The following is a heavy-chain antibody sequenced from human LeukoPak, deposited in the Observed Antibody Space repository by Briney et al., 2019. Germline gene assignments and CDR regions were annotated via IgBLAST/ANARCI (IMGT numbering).Heavy chain of an antibody. Sequence: PSETLSLTCAVYGGSFSGYYWSWIRQPAGKGLEWIGRIYTSGSTNYNPSLKSRVTMSVDTSKNQFSLKLSSVTAADTAVYYCARDIAAAGFDYWGQGTLVTVSS. CDR3: ARDIAAAGFDY. CDR1: GGSFSGYY. CDR2: IYTSGST. V-gene: IGHV4-4*07. J-gene: IGHJ4*02. D-gene: IGHD6-13*01.